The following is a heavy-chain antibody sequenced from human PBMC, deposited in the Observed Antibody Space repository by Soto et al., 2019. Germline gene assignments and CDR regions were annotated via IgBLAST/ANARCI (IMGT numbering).Heavy chain of an antibody. D-gene: IGHD1-1*01. CDR3: ARGRYGDY. V-gene: IGHV1-18*01. Sequence: QVHLVQSGAEVKKPGASVKVSCKASGYTFTSYGITWVRQAPGQGLEWMGWMSANNGNTDYAQKLQGRVIVTRDTPTSTAYMELRSLISDDTAVYYCARGRYGDYWGQGALVTVSS. J-gene: IGHJ4*02. CDR2: MSANNGNT. CDR1: GYTFTSYG.